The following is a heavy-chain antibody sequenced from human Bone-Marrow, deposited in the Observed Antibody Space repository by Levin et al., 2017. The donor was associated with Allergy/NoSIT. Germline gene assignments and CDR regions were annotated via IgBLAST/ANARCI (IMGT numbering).Heavy chain of an antibody. V-gene: IGHV7-4-1*02. J-gene: IGHJ4*02. CDR2: INTNTGNP. CDR3: ARGRGYCSAGNCWGDY. D-gene: IGHD2-15*01. Sequence: GESLKISCKASGYTFTTSAINWVRQAPGQGLEWMGWINTNTGNPTYAQGFTGRIVFSLDTSVSTAYLQISSLKAEDTAVYYCARGRGYCSAGNCWGDYWGQGTLVTVSS. CDR1: GYTFTTSA.